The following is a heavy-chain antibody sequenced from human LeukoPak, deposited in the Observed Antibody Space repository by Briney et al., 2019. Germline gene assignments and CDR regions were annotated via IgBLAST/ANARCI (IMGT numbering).Heavy chain of an antibody. D-gene: IGHD4-17*01. CDR2: ISSSSSYI. CDR1: GFTFSSYS. CDR3: ARYRGYGDYSGFGY. V-gene: IGHV3-21*01. J-gene: IGHJ4*02. Sequence: PGGSLRLSCAASGFTFSSYSMNWVRQASGKGLEWVSSISSSSSYIYYADSVKGRFTISRDNAKNSLYLQMNSLRAEDTAVYYCARYRGYGDYSGFGYWGQGTLVTVSS.